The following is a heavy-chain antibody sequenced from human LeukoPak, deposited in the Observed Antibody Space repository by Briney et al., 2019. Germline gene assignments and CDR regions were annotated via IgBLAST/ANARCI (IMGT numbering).Heavy chain of an antibody. CDR3: ARGSAYALDY. V-gene: IGHV4-39*02. D-gene: IGHD4-17*01. CDR2: IYYSGST. CDR1: GGSIGSSSFY. J-gene: IGHJ4*02. Sequence: SETLSLTCTVSGGSIGSSSFYWVWIRQPPGKGLEWIGSIYYSGSTYYNPSLESRVTISVDTSKNQFSLKLSSVTAADTAVYYCARGSAYALDYWGQGTLVTVSS.